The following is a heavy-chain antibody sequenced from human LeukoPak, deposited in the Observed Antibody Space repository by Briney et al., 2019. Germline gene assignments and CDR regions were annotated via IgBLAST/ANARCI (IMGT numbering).Heavy chain of an antibody. D-gene: IGHD1-1*01. Sequence: SETLSLTCAVSGGSISSSNWWSWVRQPPGKGLEWIGEIYHSGSTNYNPSLKSRVTISVDKSKNQFSLKLSSVTAADTAVYYCARTAYNWSDGLKTEEDYFDYWGQGTLVTVSS. CDR1: GGSISSSNW. CDR3: ARTAYNWSDGLKTEEDYFDY. J-gene: IGHJ4*02. CDR2: IYHSGST. V-gene: IGHV4-4*02.